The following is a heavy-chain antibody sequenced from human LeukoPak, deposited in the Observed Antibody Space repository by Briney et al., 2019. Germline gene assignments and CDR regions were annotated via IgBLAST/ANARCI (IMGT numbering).Heavy chain of an antibody. CDR3: ARDLDWLLYDY. J-gene: IGHJ4*02. V-gene: IGHV3-74*01. CDR2: IKCDGSET. Sequence: QPGGSLRLACAASGFTLTPHFMHWVRQVPGEGQAWVARIKCDGSETGYADSVKGRFTISRDTAKNTVYLQMNSLSVEDTAVYYCARDLDWLLYDYWGQGTLVTVSS. CDR1: GFTLTPHF. D-gene: IGHD3-9*01.